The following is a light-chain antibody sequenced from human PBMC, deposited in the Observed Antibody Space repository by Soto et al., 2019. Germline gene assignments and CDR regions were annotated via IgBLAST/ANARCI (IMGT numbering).Light chain of an antibody. CDR2: GNT. CDR3: QSYDSSLSALFV. J-gene: IGLJ1*01. V-gene: IGLV1-40*01. CDR1: SSDIGAGYD. Sequence: QSVLTQPPSVSGAPGRRVTISCTGSSSDIGAGYDVHWYQHLPGTAPKLLIYGNTNRPSGVPDRFSGSKSGTSASLAITGLQAEDEADYYCQSYDSSLSALFVFGTGTRSPS.